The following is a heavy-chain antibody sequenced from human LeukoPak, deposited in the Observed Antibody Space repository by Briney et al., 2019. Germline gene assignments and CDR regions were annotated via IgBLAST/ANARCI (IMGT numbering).Heavy chain of an antibody. V-gene: IGHV3-23*01. CDR3: AKVSVSGYDSGAHFDH. CDR2: ISGSGGRT. Sequence: GGSLRLSCAASGFTSSSYAMNWVRQAPGKGLEWVSGISGSGGRTRYADSVKGRLTISRDKSKNTLYLQMNNLRAEDTALYYCAKVSVSGYDSGAHFDHWGPGTPVTVSS. D-gene: IGHD3-22*01. CDR1: GFTSSSYA. J-gene: IGHJ4*02.